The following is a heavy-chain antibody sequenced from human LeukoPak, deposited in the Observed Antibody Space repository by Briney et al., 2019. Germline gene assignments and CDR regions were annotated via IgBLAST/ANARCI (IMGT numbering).Heavy chain of an antibody. D-gene: IGHD1-7*01. V-gene: IGHV1-18*01. CDR2: ISAYNGNT. CDR1: GGTFSSYA. CDR3: ARLELDYFDY. J-gene: IGHJ4*02. Sequence: ASVKVSCKASGGTFSSYAISWVRQAPGQGLEWMGWISAYNGNTNYAQKLQGRVTMTTDTSTSTAYMELRSLRSDDTAVYYCARLELDYFDYWGQGTLVTVSS.